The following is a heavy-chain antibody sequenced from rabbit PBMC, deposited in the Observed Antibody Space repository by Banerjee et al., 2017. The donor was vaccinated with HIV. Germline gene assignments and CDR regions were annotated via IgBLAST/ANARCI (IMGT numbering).Heavy chain of an antibody. CDR2: INTSSGNT. CDR1: GFTLSSYV. CDR3: ARDLGGSIHL. V-gene: IGHV1S45*01. D-gene: IGHD4-2*01. Sequence: QEQLVESGGGLVQPGGSLKLSCTVSGFTLSSYVMCWVRQAPGKGLEWIGCINTSSGNTVYASWAKGRFTISKTSSTTVALQMTSLTAADTATYLCARDLGGSIHLWGQGTLVTVS. J-gene: IGHJ3*01.